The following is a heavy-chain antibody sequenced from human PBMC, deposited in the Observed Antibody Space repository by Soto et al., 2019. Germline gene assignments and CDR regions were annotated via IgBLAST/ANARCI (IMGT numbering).Heavy chain of an antibody. Sequence: EVQLVESGGGLVKPGGSLRLSCAASGFTFSNAWMNWVRQAPGKGLEWVGRIKSKTDGGTTDYAAPVKGRFTISRDDLKNTLYLQMNSLKTEDTAVYYCTTTRTYYDFWSGYYYGGHHYYYYGMDVWGQGTTVTVSS. CDR1: GFTFSNAW. V-gene: IGHV3-15*07. CDR2: IKSKTDGGTT. D-gene: IGHD3-3*01. CDR3: TTTRTYYDFWSGYYYGGHHYYYYGMDV. J-gene: IGHJ6*02.